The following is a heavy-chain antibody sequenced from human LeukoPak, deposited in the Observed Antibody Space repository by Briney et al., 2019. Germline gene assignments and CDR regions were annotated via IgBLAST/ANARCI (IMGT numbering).Heavy chain of an antibody. CDR2: INPSGGST. V-gene: IGHV1-46*01. CDR1: GYTFTSYY. J-gene: IGHJ6*02. Sequence: ASVKVSCKASGYTFTSYYMHWVRQAPGQGLEWMGIINPSGGSTSYAQKFQGRVTMTRDTSTSTVYMEPSSLRSEDTAVYYCATQPTVTTRQGYYYYGMDVWGQGTTVTVSS. D-gene: IGHD4-17*01. CDR3: ATQPTVTTRQGYYYYGMDV.